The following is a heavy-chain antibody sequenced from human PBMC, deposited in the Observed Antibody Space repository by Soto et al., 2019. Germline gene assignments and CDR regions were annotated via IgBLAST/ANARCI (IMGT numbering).Heavy chain of an antibody. CDR2: IYYSGST. CDR3: ARSSTSANYFDY. V-gene: IGHV4-31*03. D-gene: IGHD2-2*01. Sequence: QVQLQESGPGLVKPSQTLTLTCTVSGGSISSGGYYWSWIRQHPGKGLEWIGYIYYSGSTYYNPSLKSRVTISVDTSKNQFSLKLSSVTAADTAVYYCARSSTSANYFDYWGQGTLVTVSS. J-gene: IGHJ4*02. CDR1: GGSISSGGYY.